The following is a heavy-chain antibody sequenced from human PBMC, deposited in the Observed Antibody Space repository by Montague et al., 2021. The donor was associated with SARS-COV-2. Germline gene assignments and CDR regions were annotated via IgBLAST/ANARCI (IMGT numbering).Heavy chain of an antibody. CDR1: GGSISGYH. J-gene: IGHJ4*02. CDR2: IYYTGNT. CDR3: ARTHAGGHQDY. V-gene: IGHV4-59*01. Sequence: SETLSLTCTVSGGSISGYHWSWLRQHPGKGLEWIAEIYYTGNTRYNHSLQSRVTISTEKSKNQFSLKVTSVSAADTAVCYCARTHAGGHQDYWGQGTLVTVSS. D-gene: IGHD2-2*01.